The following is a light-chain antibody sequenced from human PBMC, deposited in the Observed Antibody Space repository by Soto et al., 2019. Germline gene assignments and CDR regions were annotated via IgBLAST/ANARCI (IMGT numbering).Light chain of an antibody. V-gene: IGKV3-20*01. CDR1: QSVRSSF. CDR2: GAS. Sequence: TGSWSPGDIATLSCRASQSVRSSFLAWYQQKPGQAPSPLISGASRRATGVPDRFSCSGSGTDFTLTISRLEPEDFAVYYCQQYGSSPRTFGQGTKVDIK. J-gene: IGKJ1*01. CDR3: QQYGSSPRT.